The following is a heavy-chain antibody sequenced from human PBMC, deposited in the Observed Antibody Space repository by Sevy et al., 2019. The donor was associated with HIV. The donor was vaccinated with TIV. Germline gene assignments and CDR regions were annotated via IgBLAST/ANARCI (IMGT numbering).Heavy chain of an antibody. CDR2: ISYDGSNK. V-gene: IGHV3-30-3*01. CDR1: GXTFSSYA. D-gene: IGHD6-19*01. Sequence: GGSLRLSCAASGXTFSSYAMHWVRQAPGKGLEWVAVISYDGSNKYYADSVKGRFTISRDNSKNTLYLQMNSLRAEDTAVYYCARPQEWLVPQYXXDXXXQGTLVTVSS. CDR3: ARPQEWLVPQYXXDX. J-gene: IGHJ4*02.